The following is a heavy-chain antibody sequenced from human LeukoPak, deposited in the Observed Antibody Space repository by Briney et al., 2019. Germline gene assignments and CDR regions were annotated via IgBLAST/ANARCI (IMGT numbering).Heavy chain of an antibody. V-gene: IGHV1-24*01. Sequence: ASVKASCKVSGYTLSELSMNWVRQAPGKGLEWMGGFDPEDGKTIYAQEFHGRVTMTEDTSTDTAYMELISLISEDTAVYYCTTGDSPSGGYFEYWGQGTLVTVSS. J-gene: IGHJ4*02. CDR3: TTGDSPSGGYFEY. D-gene: IGHD2-21*02. CDR2: FDPEDGKT. CDR1: GYTLSELS.